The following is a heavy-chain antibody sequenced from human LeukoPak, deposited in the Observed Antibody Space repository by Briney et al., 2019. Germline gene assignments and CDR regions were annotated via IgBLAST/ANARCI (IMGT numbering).Heavy chain of an antibody. D-gene: IGHD5-24*01. CDR2: IYPGDSDT. Sequence: GESLKISCKGSGYSFTSYWIGWVRQMPGKGLEWTGIIYPGDSDTRYSPSFQGQVTISADKSISTAYLQWSSLKASDTAMYYCARQGRWLQRNFDYWGQGTLVTVSS. CDR3: ARQGRWLQRNFDY. J-gene: IGHJ4*02. CDR1: GYSFTSYW. V-gene: IGHV5-51*01.